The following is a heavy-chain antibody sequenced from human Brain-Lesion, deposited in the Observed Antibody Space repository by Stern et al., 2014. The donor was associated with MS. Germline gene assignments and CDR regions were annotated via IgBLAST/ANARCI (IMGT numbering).Heavy chain of an antibody. CDR1: GYTFTELS. CDR2: FDPEDGET. CDR3: ATLSPGAGGNYCRHFDY. V-gene: IGHV1-24*01. J-gene: IGHJ4*02. Sequence: VQLVESGAEVKKPGASVKLSCKASGYTFTELSMHWVRQAPGQGLEWMGGFDPEDGETIYAQKFQGRITMTENTSSDTAYMVLSSLRSEDTAVYYCATLSPGAGGNYCRHFDYWGQGTLVTVSS. D-gene: IGHD1-26*01.